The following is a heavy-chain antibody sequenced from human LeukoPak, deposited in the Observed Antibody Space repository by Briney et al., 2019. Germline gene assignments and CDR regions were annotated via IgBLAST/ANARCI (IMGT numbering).Heavy chain of an antibody. Sequence: PSETLSLTCAVYGGSFSGYYWNWIRQHPGKGLEWIGYIYYSGSTYYNPPLKSRVTISADTSKNQFSLKLSSVTAADTAVYYCARGSRNDYGDYAMGWFFDYWGQGTLVTVSS. CDR1: GGSFSGYY. D-gene: IGHD4-17*01. V-gene: IGHV4-31*11. CDR3: ARGSRNDYGDYAMGWFFDY. CDR2: IYYSGST. J-gene: IGHJ4*02.